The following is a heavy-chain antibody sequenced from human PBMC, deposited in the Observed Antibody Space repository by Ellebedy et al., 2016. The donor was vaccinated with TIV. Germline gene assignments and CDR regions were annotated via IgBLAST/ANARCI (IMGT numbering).Heavy chain of an antibody. CDR3: ARDANSGGGQTWG. CDR2: IYSSGST. Sequence: SETLSLTXTVSGGSISSGDYFWTWIRQHPGNGLEWIGNIYSSGSTFYNPSLKSRVTISLDTSKNQFSLRLTSLTAADTAVYYCARDANSGGGQTWGWGQGTLVTVSS. J-gene: IGHJ4*02. V-gene: IGHV4-31*03. D-gene: IGHD4-23*01. CDR1: GGSISSGDYF.